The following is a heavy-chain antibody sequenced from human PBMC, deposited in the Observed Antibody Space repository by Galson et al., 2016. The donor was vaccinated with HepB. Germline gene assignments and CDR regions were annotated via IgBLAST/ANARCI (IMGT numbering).Heavy chain of an antibody. CDR2: IYSGAST. CDR3: ARDGGYYGMDV. Sequence: SLRLSCAASGFTVSRNDMSWVRQAPGKGLEWVSAIYSGASTYYADSVKGRFTISRDSSKNTLYLQMNSLRAEDTAVYYCARDGGYYGMDVWGQGTTVTVSS. J-gene: IGHJ6*02. CDR1: GFTVSRND. V-gene: IGHV3-53*01.